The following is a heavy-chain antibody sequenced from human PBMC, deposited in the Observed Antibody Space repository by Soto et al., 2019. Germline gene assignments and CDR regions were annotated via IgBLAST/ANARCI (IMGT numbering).Heavy chain of an antibody. CDR1: GYTFINYY. V-gene: IGHV1-46*01. Sequence: QVQLVQSGAEVKKPGASVKVSCKASGYTFINYYIHWVRQAPGHGLEWMAIINPTGGSTNYAQKFQGRLTLTIDTSTSTAYMELSSLTSEDTAMYYCARHLAAGDVWSQGTLVTVSS. CDR2: INPTGGST. CDR3: ARHLAAGDV. D-gene: IGHD2-8*02. J-gene: IGHJ4*02.